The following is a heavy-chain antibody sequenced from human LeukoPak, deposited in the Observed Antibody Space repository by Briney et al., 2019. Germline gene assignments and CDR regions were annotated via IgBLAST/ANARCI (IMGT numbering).Heavy chain of an antibody. V-gene: IGHV1-2*02. Sequence: ASVKVSCKTSGYTFTGHYIHWVRQAPGQGLEWMGWINANNGATHCAQKFQDRVTMTRDTSISTAYMELIRLTSDDTAVYYCARGQNYYDTNTYYGIDCWGQGSLVTVSS. CDR2: INANNGAT. CDR1: GYTFTGHY. J-gene: IGHJ4*02. D-gene: IGHD3-22*01. CDR3: ARGQNYYDTNTYYGIDC.